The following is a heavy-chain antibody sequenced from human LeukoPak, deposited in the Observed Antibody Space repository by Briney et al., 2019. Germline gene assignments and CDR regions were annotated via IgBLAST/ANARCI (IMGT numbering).Heavy chain of an antibody. D-gene: IGHD2-15*01. CDR2: ISAYNGNT. J-gene: IGHJ5*02. CDR3: ARGRDIVVVFGFDP. CDR1: GYTFTSYG. V-gene: IGHV1-18*01. Sequence: ASVKVSCKASGYTFTSYGISWVRQAPGQGLEWMGWISAYNGNTNYAQKLQGRVTMTRNTSISTAYMELSSLRSEDTAVYYCARGRDIVVVFGFDPWGQGTLVTVSS.